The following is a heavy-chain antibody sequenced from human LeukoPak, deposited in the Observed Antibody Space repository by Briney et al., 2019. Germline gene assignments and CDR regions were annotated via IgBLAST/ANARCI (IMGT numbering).Heavy chain of an antibody. D-gene: IGHD2-15*01. J-gene: IGHJ4*02. Sequence: PGGSLRLSCAASGFTVSPYGMHWVRQAPGKGLEWVTFIRFDGSNEYYTDSVKGRFTISRDNSKNTLYLQMNSLRAEDTAVYYCARDAATSFDYWGQGTLVTVSS. V-gene: IGHV3-30*02. CDR2: IRFDGSNE. CDR1: GFTVSPYG. CDR3: ARDAATSFDY.